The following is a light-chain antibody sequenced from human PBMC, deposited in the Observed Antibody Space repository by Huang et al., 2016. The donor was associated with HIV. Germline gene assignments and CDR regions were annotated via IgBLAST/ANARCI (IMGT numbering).Light chain of an antibody. CDR2: DTS. V-gene: IGKV3-11*01. CDR3: QQRNNWPGT. J-gene: IGKJ1*01. Sequence: VLTQSPATLSSSPGERATLPCRASQSISSYLAWYQQKPGQAPRRLIYDTSKGATGIPARFSGSGSGTDFTLTISSLEPEDVAVYYCQQRNNWPGTFGQGTKVEIK. CDR1: QSISSY.